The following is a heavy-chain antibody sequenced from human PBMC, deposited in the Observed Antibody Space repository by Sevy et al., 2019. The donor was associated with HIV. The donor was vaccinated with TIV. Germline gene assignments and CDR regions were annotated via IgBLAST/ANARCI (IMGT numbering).Heavy chain of an antibody. Sequence: GGSLRLSCAASGFTFSSYGMHWVRQAPGKGLEWVALIWNEGSSKYYEDSVRGRFTLSRDNYKNTRYLQMNSLRAEDTAVYYCARGANYYDSSGSQPNFDYWGQGTLVTVSS. J-gene: IGHJ4*02. D-gene: IGHD3-22*01. CDR1: GFTFSSYG. CDR3: ARGANYYDSSGSQPNFDY. CDR2: IWNEGSSK. V-gene: IGHV3-33*01.